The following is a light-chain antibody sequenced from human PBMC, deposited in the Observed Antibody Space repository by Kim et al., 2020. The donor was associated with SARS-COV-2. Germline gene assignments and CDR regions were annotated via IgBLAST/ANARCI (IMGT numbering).Light chain of an antibody. CDR3: AAWDSSQTAV. CDR2: DND. V-gene: IGLV1-51*01. J-gene: IGLJ1*01. CDR1: SSNIGNTF. Sequence: PGQGVTISCSGSSSNIGNTFVSWYQKFPGTAPKVLIYDNDKRPSGIPDRFSASTSGTSATLAITGLQTGDEAEYYCAAWDSSQTAVFGTGTKVTVL.